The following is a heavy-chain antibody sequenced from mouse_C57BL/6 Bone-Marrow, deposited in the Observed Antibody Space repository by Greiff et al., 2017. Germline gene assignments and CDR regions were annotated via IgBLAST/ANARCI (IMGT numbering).Heavy chain of an antibody. Sequence: EVQLQQSGPELVKPGASVKISCKASGYTFTDYYMNWVKQSHGKSLEWIGDINPNNGGTSYNQKFKGKATLTVDKSSSTAYMELRSLTSEDSAVYYCARSRAHYDGAYWGQGTLVTVSA. CDR2: INPNNGGT. D-gene: IGHD1-2*01. CDR1: GYTFTDYY. CDR3: ARSRAHYDGAY. V-gene: IGHV1-26*01. J-gene: IGHJ3*01.